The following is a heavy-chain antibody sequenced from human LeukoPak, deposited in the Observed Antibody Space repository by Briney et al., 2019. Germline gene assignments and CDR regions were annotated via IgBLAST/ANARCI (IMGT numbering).Heavy chain of an antibody. V-gene: IGHV1-69*04. CDR1: GGTFSSYA. CDR3: ATAWIEPAGYFFDY. D-gene: IGHD2-2*03. J-gene: IGHJ4*02. Sequence: ASVKVSCKASGGTFSSYAISWVRQAPGQGLEWMGRIIPILGIANYAQKFQGRVTMTEDTSTDTAYMELSSLRSEDTAVYYCATAWIEPAGYFFDYWGQGTLVTVSS. CDR2: IIPILGIA.